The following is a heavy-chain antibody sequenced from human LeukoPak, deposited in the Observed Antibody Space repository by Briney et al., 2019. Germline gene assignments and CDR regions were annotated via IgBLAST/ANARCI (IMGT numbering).Heavy chain of an antibody. V-gene: IGHV3-21*01. CDR3: ARDSPYGSGSYYPYYYYMDV. J-gene: IGHJ6*03. Sequence: GGSLRLSCAASGFTFSNYAINWVRQAPGKGLEWVSSITSSSAYIYYADSVQGRFTISRDNAKNSLYLQMNSLRAEDTAVYYCARDSPYGSGSYYPYYYYMDVWGKGTTVTISS. CDR2: ITSSSAYI. CDR1: GFTFSNYA. D-gene: IGHD3-10*01.